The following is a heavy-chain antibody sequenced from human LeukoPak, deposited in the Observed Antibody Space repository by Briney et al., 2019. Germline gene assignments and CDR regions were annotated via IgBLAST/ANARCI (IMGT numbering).Heavy chain of an antibody. Sequence: SETLSLTCAVYGGSFSGYYWSWIRQPPGKGLEWIGEINHSGSTNYNPSLKGRVTISVDTSKNQFSLKLSSVTAADTAVYYCARGSSSYYFDYWGQGTLVTVSS. CDR2: INHSGST. CDR3: ARGSSSYYFDY. J-gene: IGHJ4*02. V-gene: IGHV4-34*01. D-gene: IGHD6-6*01. CDR1: GGSFSGYY.